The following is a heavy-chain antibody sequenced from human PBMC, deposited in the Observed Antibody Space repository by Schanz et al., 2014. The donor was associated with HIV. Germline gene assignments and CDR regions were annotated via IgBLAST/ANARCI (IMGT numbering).Heavy chain of an antibody. D-gene: IGHD1-26*01. V-gene: IGHV1-69*01. J-gene: IGHJ2*01. Sequence: QVQLVQSGPEVKKPGASVRVSCETSGGTFTNYAISWVRQAPGQGLQWMGGIIPFFGTANYAQTLQGRLTITADESTGTAYMDLTSLRYEDTALYYCAASMYNGSYGTHYYFDLWGRGTLVTVSS. CDR1: GGTFTNYA. CDR3: AASMYNGSYGTHYYFDL. CDR2: IIPFFGTA.